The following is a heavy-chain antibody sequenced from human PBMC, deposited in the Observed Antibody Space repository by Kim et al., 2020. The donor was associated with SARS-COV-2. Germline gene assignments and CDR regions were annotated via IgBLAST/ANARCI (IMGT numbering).Heavy chain of an antibody. CDR3: ATTLGDTSGWFDY. J-gene: IGHJ4*02. D-gene: IGHD6-19*01. Sequence: FNPSRRSRVTISVDTSRNQFSLKLSSVTAADTAIYYCATTLGDTSGWFDYWGRGTLVTVSS. V-gene: IGHV4-39*01.